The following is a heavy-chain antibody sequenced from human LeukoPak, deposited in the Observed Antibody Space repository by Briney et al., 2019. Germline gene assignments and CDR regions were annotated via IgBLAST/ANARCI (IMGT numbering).Heavy chain of an antibody. V-gene: IGHV3-33*01. CDR1: GFTFSTYG. Sequence: GGSLRLPCAASGFTFSTYGMHWVRQAPGRGLEWVAVIWYDGTNKYYGDSVKGRFTISRDNSKNTLYLQMNSLRAEDTAVYYCARAVGPFDYWGQGTLVTVSS. CDR2: IWYDGTNK. CDR3: ARAVGPFDY. J-gene: IGHJ4*02.